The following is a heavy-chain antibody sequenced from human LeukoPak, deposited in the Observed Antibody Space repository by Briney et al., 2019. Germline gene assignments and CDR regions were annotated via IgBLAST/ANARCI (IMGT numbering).Heavy chain of an antibody. V-gene: IGHV3-21*01. CDR2: ISGSSSYI. J-gene: IGHJ4*02. CDR3: ARARFGYNRGPFDY. Sequence: GGSLRLSCAASGFTFSSYSMNWVRQAPGKGLEWVSCISGSSSYIYYADSVKGRFTISRDNAKNSLYLQMNSLRAEDTAVYYCARARFGYNRGPFDYWGQGILVTVSS. CDR1: GFTFSSYS. D-gene: IGHD5-24*01.